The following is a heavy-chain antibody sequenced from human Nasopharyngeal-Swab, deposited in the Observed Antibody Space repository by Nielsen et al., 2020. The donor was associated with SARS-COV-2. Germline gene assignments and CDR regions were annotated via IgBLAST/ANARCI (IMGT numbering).Heavy chain of an antibody. V-gene: IGHV3-23*01. D-gene: IGHD3-10*01. J-gene: IGHJ4*02. Sequence: GESLKISCAASGFTFSSYAMSWVRQAPGKGLEWVSAISGSGGSTYYADSVKGRFTISRDNSKNTMYLQMNSLRAEDTAVYYCAKTLAPRGHFDYWGQGTLVTVSS. CDR2: ISGSGGST. CDR3: AKTLAPRGHFDY. CDR1: GFTFSSYA.